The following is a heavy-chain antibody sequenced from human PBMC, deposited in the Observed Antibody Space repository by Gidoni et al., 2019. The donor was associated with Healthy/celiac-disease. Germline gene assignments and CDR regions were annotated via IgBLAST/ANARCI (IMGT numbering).Heavy chain of an antibody. V-gene: IGHV3-30-3*01. CDR1: GFTFSRYA. J-gene: IGHJ3*02. D-gene: IGHD3-22*01. CDR2: RSYDGSNK. Sequence: QVQLVESGGGVVQPGRSLRLSCPAPGFTFSRYAMHWVRQAPGKGLEWVAVRSYDGSNKYYADSVKGRFTISRDNSKNTLYLQMNSLRAEDTAVYYCAREFVVVITSRDDAFDIWGQGTMVTVSS. CDR3: AREFVVVITSRDDAFDI.